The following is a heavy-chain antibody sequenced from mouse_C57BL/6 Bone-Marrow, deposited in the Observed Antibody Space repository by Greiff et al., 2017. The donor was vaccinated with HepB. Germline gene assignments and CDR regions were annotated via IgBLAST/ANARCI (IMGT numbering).Heavy chain of an antibody. CDR2: ISSGGSYT. CDR1: GFTFSSYG. J-gene: IGHJ4*01. D-gene: IGHD2-5*01. CDR3: ERRAYSRDAMDY. Sequence: EVNLVESGGDLVKPGGSLKLSCAASGFTFSSYGMSWVRQTPDKRLEWVATISSGGSYTYYPDSVKGRFTISRDNAKNTLYLQMSSLKSEDTAMYYCERRAYSRDAMDYWGQGTSITVSS. V-gene: IGHV5-6*02.